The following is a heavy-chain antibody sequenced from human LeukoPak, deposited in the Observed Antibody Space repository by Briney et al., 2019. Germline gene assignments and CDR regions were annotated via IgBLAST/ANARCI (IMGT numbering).Heavy chain of an antibody. CDR2: INHSGST. D-gene: IGHD3-10*01. V-gene: IGHV4-34*01. CDR3: ARVLSWFDP. CDR1: GGSLSGYY. Sequence: SETLSLTCAVYGGSLSGYYWSWIRQPPGKGLEWIGEINHSGSTNYNPSLKSRVTISEDTSKNQFSLKLSSVTAADTAVYYCARVLSWFDPWGQGTLVTVSS. J-gene: IGHJ5*02.